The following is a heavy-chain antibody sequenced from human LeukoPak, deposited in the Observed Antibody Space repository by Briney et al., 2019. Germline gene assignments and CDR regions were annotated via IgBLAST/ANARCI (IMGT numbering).Heavy chain of an antibody. Sequence: ASVKVSCKASGGTFSSYAISWVRQAPGQGLEWMGWISAYNGNTNYAQKLQGRVTMTTDTSTNTAYMELRSLRSDDTAVYYCARERQLAEPLDAFDIWGQGTMVTVSS. D-gene: IGHD6-6*01. J-gene: IGHJ3*02. CDR1: GGTFSSYA. CDR2: ISAYNGNT. V-gene: IGHV1-18*01. CDR3: ARERQLAEPLDAFDI.